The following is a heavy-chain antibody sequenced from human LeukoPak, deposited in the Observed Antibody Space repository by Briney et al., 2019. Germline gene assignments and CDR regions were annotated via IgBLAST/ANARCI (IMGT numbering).Heavy chain of an antibody. CDR3: AKALGAVAGTRWAFDI. J-gene: IGHJ3*02. Sequence: GGSLRLSCTVSGFTLSSYEMTWFRQAPGKGLEWVSSIGYGGSDTHYADSVKGRFTISRDNSKNTLYLQMNSLRAEDTAVYYCAKALGAVAGTRWAFDIWGQGTMVTVSS. CDR2: IGYGGSDT. CDR1: GFTLSSYE. V-gene: IGHV3-23*01. D-gene: IGHD6-19*01.